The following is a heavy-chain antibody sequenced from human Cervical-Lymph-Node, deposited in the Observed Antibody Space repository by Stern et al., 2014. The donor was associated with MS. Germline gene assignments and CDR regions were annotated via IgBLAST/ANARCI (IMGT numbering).Heavy chain of an antibody. D-gene: IGHD2/OR15-2a*01. Sequence: QVQLQESGPGLVKPSGTLSLTCAVSGGSVSSTNWWSWVRQSPGKGLEWIGNIYHRGASNYRPSSRIRVPISLDNPKNHLSLHLTSVTAADTAVYYCARERQQYCNSEGCSYWYFDLWGRGTLVTVSS. CDR2: IYHRGAS. CDR3: ARERQQYCNSEGCSYWYFDL. V-gene: IGHV4-4*02. J-gene: IGHJ2*01. CDR1: GGSVSSTNW.